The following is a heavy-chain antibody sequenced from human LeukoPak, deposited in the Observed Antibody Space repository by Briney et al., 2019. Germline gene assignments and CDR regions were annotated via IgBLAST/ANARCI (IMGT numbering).Heavy chain of an antibody. D-gene: IGHD2-2*01. CDR3: AKGYCRGNSCYDDRGAFDY. CDR2: IYTSGST. J-gene: IGHJ4*02. CDR1: GNSISSGDNY. Sequence: PSQTLSLTCTVSGNSISSGDNYWSWIRQPAGKGLEWIGRIYTSGSTNYNPSLKSRVTISGDTSKNQFSLKLSSVTAADTAVYYCAKGYCRGNSCYDDRGAFDYWGQGTLVTVSS. V-gene: IGHV4-61*02.